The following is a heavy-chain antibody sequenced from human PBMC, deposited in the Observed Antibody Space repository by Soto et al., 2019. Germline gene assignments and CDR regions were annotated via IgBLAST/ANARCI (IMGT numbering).Heavy chain of an antibody. CDR3: ARGGVGRYCSSSSCYTWVFDY. CDR1: GFTFSNYW. J-gene: IGHJ4*02. V-gene: IGHV3-74*01. Sequence: PGGSLRLSCAASGFTFSNYWMHWVRQAPGKXLVWVSRINSDGSSTSYADSVKGRFTISRDNAKNTLSLQMNSLRADDTAVYYCARGGVGRYCSSSSCYTWVFDYWGQGSLVTVSS. D-gene: IGHD2-2*02. CDR2: INSDGSST.